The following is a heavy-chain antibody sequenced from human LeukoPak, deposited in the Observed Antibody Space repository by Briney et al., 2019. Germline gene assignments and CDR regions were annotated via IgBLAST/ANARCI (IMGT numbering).Heavy chain of an antibody. D-gene: IGHD2-2*01. CDR2: INQDGSER. J-gene: IGHJ4*02. CDR1: RFTFSNYW. CDR3: ARDSKSVPSSTSCSFFDY. V-gene: IGHV3-7*01. Sequence: GGSLRLSCAASRFTFSNYWMSWVRQAPGKGLEWVANINQDGSERYYVDSVKGRFTISRDNTKNSLYLQMNSLRAEDTAVYYCARDSKSVPSSTSCSFFDYWGKGTLVTVSS.